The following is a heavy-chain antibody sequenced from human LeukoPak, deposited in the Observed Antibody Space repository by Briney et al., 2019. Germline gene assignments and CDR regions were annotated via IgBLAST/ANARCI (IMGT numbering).Heavy chain of an antibody. D-gene: IGHD3-22*01. V-gene: IGHV3-23*01. CDR3: AKDKVGWYDSSGYSLFDY. CDR2: ISGSGGST. CDR1: GFTFSSYA. Sequence: GGSLRLSCAASGFTFSSYAMSWVRQAPGKGLEWVSAISGSGGSTYYADSVKGRFTISRDNSKNTLYLQMNSLRAEDTAVYYCAKDKVGWYDSSGYSLFDYWGQGTLVTVSS. J-gene: IGHJ4*02.